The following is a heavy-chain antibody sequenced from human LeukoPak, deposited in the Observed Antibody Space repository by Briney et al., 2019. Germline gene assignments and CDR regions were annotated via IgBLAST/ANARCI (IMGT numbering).Heavy chain of an antibody. V-gene: IGHV3-30-3*01. D-gene: IGHD6-19*01. CDR1: GFTFSSYA. J-gene: IGHJ3*02. CDR3: ASALPSSGWPPSDDAFDI. CDR2: ISYDGSNK. Sequence: GGSLRLSCAASGFTFSSYAMHWVRQAPGKGLEWVAVISYDGSNKYYADSVKGRFTISRDNSKNTLYLQMNSLRAEDTAVYYCASALPSSGWPPSDDAFDIWGQGTMVTVSS.